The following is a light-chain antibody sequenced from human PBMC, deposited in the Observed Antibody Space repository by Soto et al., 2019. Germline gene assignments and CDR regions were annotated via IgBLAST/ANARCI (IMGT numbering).Light chain of an antibody. Sequence: DIPMTQSPSSLSASVGDRVTITCQASQDISNYLTCYQQKPGKAPKLLIYDASNLETGVPSRFSGSGSGTDFTFTISSLQPEDIATYYCQQYDNLWTFGQGTKVEIK. J-gene: IGKJ1*01. CDR3: QQYDNLWT. CDR1: QDISNY. V-gene: IGKV1-33*01. CDR2: DAS.